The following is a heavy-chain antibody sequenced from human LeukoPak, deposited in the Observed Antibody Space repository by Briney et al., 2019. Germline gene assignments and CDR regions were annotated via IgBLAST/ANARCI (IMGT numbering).Heavy chain of an antibody. Sequence: GGSLRLSCVVSGFTFSESWMSWVRQAPGKGLGWVASLNLDGSDKYYVDSVKGRFTISRDNAKNSLYLQMNSLRAEDTAVYYCASLRYSSNWGQGTLVTVSS. V-gene: IGHV3-7*01. J-gene: IGHJ4*02. D-gene: IGHD5-18*01. CDR1: GFTFSESW. CDR2: LNLDGSDK. CDR3: ASLRYSSN.